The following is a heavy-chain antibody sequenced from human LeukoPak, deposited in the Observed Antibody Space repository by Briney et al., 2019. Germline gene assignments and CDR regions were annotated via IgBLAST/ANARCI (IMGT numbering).Heavy chain of an antibody. D-gene: IGHD2-2*01. J-gene: IGHJ6*03. Sequence: PSETLSLTCTVSGGSISSGSYYWGWIRQPPGKGLEWIGSIYYSGSTYYNPSLKSRVTISVDTSKNQFSLKLTSVTAADTAVYYCVRHRILVVPGAPVSPYYMDVWGKGTTVTVSS. CDR2: IYYSGST. V-gene: IGHV4-39*01. CDR1: GGSISSGSYY. CDR3: VRHRILVVPGAPVSPYYMDV.